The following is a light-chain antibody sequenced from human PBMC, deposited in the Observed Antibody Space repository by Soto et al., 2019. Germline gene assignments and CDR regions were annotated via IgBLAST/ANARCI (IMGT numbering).Light chain of an antibody. CDR3: QQYYSYPLYT. CDR1: QGISSY. Sequence: AIRMTQSPSSFSASTGDRVTITCRASQGISSYLAWYQQKPGKAPKLLIYAASTLQCGVPSRFSGSGSGTDFTLTISSLQSEDFATYYCQQYYSYPLYTFGQGTKLEIK. V-gene: IGKV1-8*01. CDR2: AAS. J-gene: IGKJ2*01.